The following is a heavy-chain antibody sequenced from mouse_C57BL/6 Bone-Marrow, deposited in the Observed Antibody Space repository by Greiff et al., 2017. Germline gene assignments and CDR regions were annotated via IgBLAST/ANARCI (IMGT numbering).Heavy chain of an antibody. CDR2: ISSGGSYT. D-gene: IGHD4-1*01. Sequence: DVMLVESGGDLVKPGGSLKLSCAASGFTFSSYGMSWVRQTPDKRLEWVATISSGGSYTYYPDSVKGPFTISRDNAKNTLYLQMSSLKSEDTAMYYCAREGTGKAYWGQGTLVTVSA. J-gene: IGHJ3*01. V-gene: IGHV5-6*02. CDR1: GFTFSSYG. CDR3: AREGTGKAY.